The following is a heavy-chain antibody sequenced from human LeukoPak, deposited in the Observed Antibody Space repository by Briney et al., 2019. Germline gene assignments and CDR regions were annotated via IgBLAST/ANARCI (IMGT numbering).Heavy chain of an antibody. V-gene: IGHV1-18*01. CDR3: ARAGELLPFYY. CDR1: GGTFSSYA. D-gene: IGHD1-26*01. Sequence: ASVKVSCKASGGTFSSYAISWVRQAPGQGLEWMGWISAYNGNTNYAQKLQGRVTMTTDTSTSTAYMELRSLRSDDTAVYYCARAGELLPFYYWGQGTLVTVSS. J-gene: IGHJ4*02. CDR2: ISAYNGNT.